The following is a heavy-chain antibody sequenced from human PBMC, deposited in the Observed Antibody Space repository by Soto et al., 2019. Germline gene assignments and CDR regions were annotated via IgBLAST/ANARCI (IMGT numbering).Heavy chain of an antibody. J-gene: IGHJ4*02. Sequence: GGSLRLSCAASGFTFSSYGMHWVRQAPGKGLEWVAVISYDGSNKYYADSVKGRFTISRDNSKNTLYLQMNSLRAEDTAVYYCAKGITESGWLTQYDYWGQGTLVTVSS. CDR1: GFTFSSYG. D-gene: IGHD6-19*01. CDR2: ISYDGSNK. CDR3: AKGITESGWLTQYDY. V-gene: IGHV3-30*18.